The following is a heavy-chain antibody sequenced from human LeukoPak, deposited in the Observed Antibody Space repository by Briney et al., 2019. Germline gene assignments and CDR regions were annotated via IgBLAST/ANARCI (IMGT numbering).Heavy chain of an antibody. V-gene: IGHV3-30*02. CDR2: IRSDGSNE. CDR1: EFTFSSYG. Sequence: PGGSLRLSCAASEFTFSSYGMHWVRQAPGKGPEWVAFIRSDGSNEYYAGSVKGRFTISGDNFKSTLSLQMNSLRPEDTALYYCARDRTKYCSGGTCYSSYSFDYWGQGTLVTASS. CDR3: ARDRTKYCSGGTCYSSYSFDY. J-gene: IGHJ4*02. D-gene: IGHD2-15*01.